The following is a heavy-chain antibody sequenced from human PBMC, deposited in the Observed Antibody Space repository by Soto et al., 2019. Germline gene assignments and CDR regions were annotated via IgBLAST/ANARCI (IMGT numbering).Heavy chain of an antibody. Sequence: GGSLRLSCAASGFTFSSYWMSWVRQAPGKGLEWVANIKQDGSEKYYVDSVKGRFTISRDNAKNSLYLQMNSLRAEDTAVYYCARDVAGTPDTSYYYYYYMDVWGKGTTVTVSS. CDR3: ARDVAGTPDTSYYYYYYMDV. CDR1: GFTFSSYW. V-gene: IGHV3-7*01. J-gene: IGHJ6*03. CDR2: IKQDGSEK. D-gene: IGHD6-19*01.